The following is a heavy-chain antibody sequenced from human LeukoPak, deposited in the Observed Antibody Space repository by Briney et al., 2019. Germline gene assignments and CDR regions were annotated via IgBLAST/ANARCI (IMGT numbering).Heavy chain of an antibody. J-gene: IGHJ4*02. CDR1: GFTFRSHA. V-gene: IGHV3-23*01. CDR3: ANDDYSNYGY. Sequence: GGSLRLSCVGSGFTFRSHAMSWVRQAPEKGLEFVSGIYENGGTTYYADSVEGRFTISRDNSKNTLYLQMNSLRAEDTAVYYCANDDYSNYGYWGQGTLVTVSS. D-gene: IGHD4-11*01. CDR2: IYENGGTT.